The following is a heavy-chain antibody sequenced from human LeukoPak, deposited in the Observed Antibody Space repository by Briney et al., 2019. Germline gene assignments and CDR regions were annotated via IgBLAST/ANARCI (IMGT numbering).Heavy chain of an antibody. CDR3: ARDSRDGYNWLAAFDI. D-gene: IGHD5-24*01. CDR1: GGSISSYY. J-gene: IGHJ3*02. CDR2: IYTSGST. V-gene: IGHV4-4*07. Sequence: PSETLSLTCTVSGGSISSYYWSWIRQPAGKGLEWIGRIYTSGSTNYNPSLKSRVTMSVDTSKNQFSLKLSSVTAADTAVYYCARDSRDGYNWLAAFDIWGQGTMVTVSS.